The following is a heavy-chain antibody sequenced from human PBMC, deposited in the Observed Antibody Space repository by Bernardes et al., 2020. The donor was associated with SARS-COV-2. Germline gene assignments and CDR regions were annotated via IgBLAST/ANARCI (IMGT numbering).Heavy chain of an antibody. Sequence: GGSLRLSCAASGFTFSSYWMHWVRQAPGKGLVWVSRINSDGSSTSYADSVKGRFTISRDNAKNTLYLQMNSLRAEDTAVYYCARESAVGPLNWFDPWGQGTLVTVSS. V-gene: IGHV3-74*01. CDR3: ARESAVGPLNWFDP. J-gene: IGHJ5*02. CDR1: GFTFSSYW. D-gene: IGHD6-19*01. CDR2: INSDGSST.